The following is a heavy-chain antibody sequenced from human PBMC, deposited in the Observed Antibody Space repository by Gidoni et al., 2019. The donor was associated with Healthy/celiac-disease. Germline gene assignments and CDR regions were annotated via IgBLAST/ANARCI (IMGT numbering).Heavy chain of an antibody. CDR1: GFTFSSYS. CDR2: ISSSSSYI. D-gene: IGHD2-15*01. V-gene: IGHV3-21*01. J-gene: IGHJ4*02. Sequence: EVQLVESGGGLVKPGGSLRLSCAASGFTFSSYSMNWVRQAPGKGLEWVSSISSSSSYIYYADSVKGRFTISRDNAKNSLYLQMNSLRAEDTAVYYCASFKENYCSGGSCYSSFDYWGQGTLVTVSS. CDR3: ASFKENYCSGGSCYSSFDY.